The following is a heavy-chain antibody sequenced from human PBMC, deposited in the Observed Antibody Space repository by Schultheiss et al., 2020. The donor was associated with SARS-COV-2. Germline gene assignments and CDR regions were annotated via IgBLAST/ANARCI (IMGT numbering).Heavy chain of an antibody. J-gene: IGHJ4*02. D-gene: IGHD5-12*01. CDR3: EAANGGYSGYDWPD. CDR2: ISYYGSNK. V-gene: IGHV3-30*04. Sequence: GGSLRLSCAASGFTFSSYAMHWVRQAPGKGLEWVAVISYYGSNKYYADSVKGRFTISRDNSKNTLYLQMNSLRAEDTAVYYCEAANGGYSGYDWPDRGQGTLVTVSS. CDR1: GFTFSSYA.